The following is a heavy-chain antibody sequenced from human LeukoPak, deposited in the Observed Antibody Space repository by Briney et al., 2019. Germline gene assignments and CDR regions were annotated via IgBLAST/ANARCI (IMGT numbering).Heavy chain of an antibody. J-gene: IGHJ3*02. Sequence: PGGSLRLSCAASGFTFRNYAMNWVRQAPGKGLEWVSSMSSSSTNIYYADSVKGRFTISRDNAKNSLYLQMNSLRAEVTAVYYCARDHRHYSSSWWRGDAFDIWGQGTMVTVSS. V-gene: IGHV3-21*01. CDR2: MSSSSTNI. CDR3: ARDHRHYSSSWWRGDAFDI. D-gene: IGHD6-13*01. CDR1: GFTFRNYA.